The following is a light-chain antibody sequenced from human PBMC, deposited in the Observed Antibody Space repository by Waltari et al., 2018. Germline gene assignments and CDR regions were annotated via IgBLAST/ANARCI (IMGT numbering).Light chain of an antibody. V-gene: IGKV1-5*03. CDR3: QQYNTYSS. CDR2: KAS. CDR1: QSISNW. J-gene: IGKJ2*01. Sequence: DIQITQSPSNLSASVGDRVTNTCRASQSISNWLAWYQQKPGKAPNLLIYKASNLKSGVPSRFSGSGSETEFTLTINSLQPADFATYYCQQYNTYSSFGQGTKLEIK.